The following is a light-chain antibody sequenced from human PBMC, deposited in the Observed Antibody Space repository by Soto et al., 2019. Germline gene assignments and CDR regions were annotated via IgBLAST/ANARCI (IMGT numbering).Light chain of an antibody. CDR2: EVS. V-gene: IGLV2-14*01. CDR3: CSFTSSTTYV. J-gene: IGLJ1*01. Sequence: ASVSGSLGQSITISCTGTSSDVGGYNYVSWYQQQPGKAPKLMISEVSNRPSGISNRFSGSKSGNTASLIISGLQAEDEADYYCCSFTSSTTYVFGTGTKVTVL. CDR1: SSDVGGYNY.